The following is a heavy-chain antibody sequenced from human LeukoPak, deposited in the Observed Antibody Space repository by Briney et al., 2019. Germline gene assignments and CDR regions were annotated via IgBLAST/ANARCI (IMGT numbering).Heavy chain of an antibody. J-gene: IGHJ6*02. CDR1: GFTFSDYY. CDR2: ISSSGSTI. V-gene: IGHV3-11*01. CDR3: ARVRPSPPYYYGMDV. Sequence: GGSLRLSCAASGFTFSDYYMSWIRQAPGKGLEWVSYISSSGSTIYYADSVKGRFTISRDNAKNSLYLQMNSLRAEDTAVHYCARVRPSPPYYYGMDVWGQGTTVTVSS.